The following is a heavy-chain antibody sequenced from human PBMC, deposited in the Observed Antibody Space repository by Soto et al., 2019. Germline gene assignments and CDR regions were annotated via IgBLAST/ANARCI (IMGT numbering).Heavy chain of an antibody. D-gene: IGHD2-2*01. CDR2: ISGSGGST. Sequence: GGSLRLSCAASGFTFSSYAMSWVRQAPGKGLEWVSAISGSGGSTYYADSVKGRFTISRDNSKNTRYLQMNSLRAEDTAVYYCAKSPNDCSSTSCYGTNWFDPWGQGTLVTVSS. J-gene: IGHJ5*02. CDR3: AKSPNDCSSTSCYGTNWFDP. V-gene: IGHV3-23*01. CDR1: GFTFSSYA.